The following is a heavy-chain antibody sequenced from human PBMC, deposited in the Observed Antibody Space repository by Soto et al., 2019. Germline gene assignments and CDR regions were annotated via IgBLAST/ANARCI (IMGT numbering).Heavy chain of an antibody. V-gene: IGHV1-46*01. CDR3: ARVTVTTHAFDI. CDR1: GYTFTSYY. CDR2: INPSGGST. J-gene: IGHJ3*02. D-gene: IGHD4-17*01. Sequence: ASVKVSCKASGYTFTSYYMHWVRQAPGQGLEWMGIINPSGGSTSYAQKFQGRVTMTRDTSTSTVYMELSSLRSEDTAVYFCARVTVTTHAFDIWGQGTMVTVSS.